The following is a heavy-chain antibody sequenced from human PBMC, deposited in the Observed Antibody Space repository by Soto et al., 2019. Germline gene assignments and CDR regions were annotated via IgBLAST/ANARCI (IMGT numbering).Heavy chain of an antibody. CDR3: ARDLRERLFPLRVDYYYVMDD. CDR1: ACTFTSYG. D-gene: IGHD3-3*01. J-gene: IGHJ6*02. Sequence: VKVSSKACACTFTSYGISWVRQAPGQGLEWMGWISAYNGNTNYAQKLQGRVTMTTDTSTSTAYMELRSLRSDDTAVYYCARDLRERLFPLRVDYYYVMDDWGQGNTVTVSS. V-gene: IGHV1-18*04. CDR2: ISAYNGNT.